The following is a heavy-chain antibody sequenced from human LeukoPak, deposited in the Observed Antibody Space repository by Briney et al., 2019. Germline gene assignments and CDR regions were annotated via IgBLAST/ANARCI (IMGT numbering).Heavy chain of an antibody. CDR2: IYQSGST. Sequence: SETPSLTCTVSGYSISSDYYCAWIRQPPGKGLEWIATIYQSGSTYYNPSLKSRVTISLDTSKNLFFLRLTSVTAADTAVYYCARQKMYYYSSSGFFPWYFDLWGRGTLVTVSS. V-gene: IGHV4-38-2*02. J-gene: IGHJ2*01. CDR1: GYSISSDYY. D-gene: IGHD3-22*01. CDR3: ARQKMYYYSSSGFFPWYFDL.